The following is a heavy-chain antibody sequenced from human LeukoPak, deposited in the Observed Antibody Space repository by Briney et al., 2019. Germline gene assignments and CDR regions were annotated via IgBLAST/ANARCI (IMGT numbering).Heavy chain of an antibody. Sequence: GGSLRLSCAASGFTFSSYSMNWVRQAPGKGLEWVSSISSSSSYIYYADSVKGRFTISRDNSKNTLYLQMNSLRAEDTAVYYCATTAAAGTIGYYYGMDVWGQGTTVTVSS. CDR2: ISSSSSYI. CDR1: GFTFSSYS. V-gene: IGHV3-21*01. CDR3: ATTAAAGTIGYYYGMDV. D-gene: IGHD6-13*01. J-gene: IGHJ6*02.